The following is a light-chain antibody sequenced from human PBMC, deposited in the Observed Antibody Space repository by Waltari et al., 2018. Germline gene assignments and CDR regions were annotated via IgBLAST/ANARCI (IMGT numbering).Light chain of an antibody. CDR2: DVS. CDR3: SSYTSNSTVV. CDR1: SSDVAGYTY. V-gene: IGLV2-14*03. Sequence: QSALTQPPSASGSPGQSITISCTGTSSDVAGYTYVSWYQHHPGKAPKPLIYDVSNRPSGVSNRFSGSKSDNADSVTMSGFQVEDEADDDCSCSSYTSNSTVVFGGGTKLTVL. J-gene: IGLJ2*01.